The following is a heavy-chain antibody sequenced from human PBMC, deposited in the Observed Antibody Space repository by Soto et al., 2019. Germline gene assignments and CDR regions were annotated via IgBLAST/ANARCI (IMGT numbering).Heavy chain of an antibody. CDR1: GFSFSSYG. D-gene: IGHD2-21*01. V-gene: IGHV3-30*18. CDR2: ISYGGGDT. J-gene: IGHJ6*02. Sequence: QVQLVESGGGVVQPGRSLRLSCAASGFSFSSYGMHWVRQAPGKGLEWVSLISYGGGDTHYADSVRGRFTISRDNSNNTLYLQMSSLRAEDRAVYYCAKDRGDGIVVHYYGMDVWGQGTTVTVS. CDR3: AKDRGDGIVVHYYGMDV.